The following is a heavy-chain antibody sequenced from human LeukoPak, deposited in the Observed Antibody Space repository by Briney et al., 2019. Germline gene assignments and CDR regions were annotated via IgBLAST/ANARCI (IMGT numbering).Heavy chain of an antibody. D-gene: IGHD5/OR15-5a*01. CDR2: ISRDGDTT. V-gene: IGHV3-23*01. CDR1: GFTLNNNA. Sequence: PGGSLRLSCAASGFTLNNNAMTWVRLAPGKGLEWVSTISRDGDTTAYAASVKGRFTVSRDTSKNTMFLQMSSLRVEDTAAYYCARVRRQIVWTCLDYWGQGILVTVSS. CDR3: ARVRRQIVWTCLDY. J-gene: IGHJ4*02.